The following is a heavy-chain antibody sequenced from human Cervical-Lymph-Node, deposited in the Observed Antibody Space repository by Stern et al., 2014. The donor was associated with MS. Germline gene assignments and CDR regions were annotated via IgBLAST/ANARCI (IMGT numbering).Heavy chain of an antibody. Sequence: EVQLVESGGGLVQPGRSLRLSCAAAGFAFDAYATHWVRQAPGKGLEWVSGISWSGTKIGYADSVKGRFTISRDNANNSLFLQMNNLRAEDTALYYCATANYEFGYYGMDVWGQGTAVTVS. D-gene: IGHD3-3*01. CDR3: ATANYEFGYYGMDV. CDR2: ISWSGTKI. V-gene: IGHV3-9*01. CDR1: GFAFDAYA. J-gene: IGHJ6*02.